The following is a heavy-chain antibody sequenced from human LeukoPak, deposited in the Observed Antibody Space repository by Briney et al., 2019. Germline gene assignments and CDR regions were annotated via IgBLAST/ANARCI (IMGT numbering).Heavy chain of an antibody. CDR2: ISYDGSNK. CDR3: ARDPPPYGDSFDY. V-gene: IGHV3-30*04. Sequence: GGSLRLSCAASGFTFSSYAMHWVRQAPGKGLEWVAVISYDGSNKYYADSVKGRYTISRDNSKNTLYLQMNSLRAEDTAVYYCARDPPPYGDSFDYWGQGTLVTVSP. CDR1: GFTFSSYA. D-gene: IGHD4-17*01. J-gene: IGHJ4*02.